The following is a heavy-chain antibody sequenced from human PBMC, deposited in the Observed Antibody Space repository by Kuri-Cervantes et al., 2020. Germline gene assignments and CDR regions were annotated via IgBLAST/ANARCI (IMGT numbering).Heavy chain of an antibody. J-gene: IGHJ6*02. V-gene: IGHV1-2*02. D-gene: IGHD2-2*01. CDR3: AKAVDIVVVPALGYGMDV. Sequence: ASVKVSCKASGYTFTGYYMHWVRQAPGQGLEWMGWINPNSGGTNYAQKFQGRVTMTRDTSISTAYMELSRLRFDDTAVYYCAKAVDIVVVPALGYGMDVWGQGTTVTVSS. CDR1: GYTFTGYY. CDR2: INPNSGGT.